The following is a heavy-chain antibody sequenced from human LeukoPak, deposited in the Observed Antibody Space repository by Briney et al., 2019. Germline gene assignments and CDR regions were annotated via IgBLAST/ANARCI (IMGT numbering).Heavy chain of an antibody. J-gene: IGHJ4*02. V-gene: IGHV1-18*01. D-gene: IGHD4-23*01. CDR1: GYTFTSYD. CDR2: ISAYNGNT. CDR3: ARGRDYGGNSRYFDY. Sequence: ASVKVSCKASGYTFTSYDINWVRQATGQGLEWMGWISAYNGNTNYAQKLQGRVTMTTDTSTSTAYMELRSLRSDDTAVYYCARGRDYGGNSRYFDYWGQGTLVTVSS.